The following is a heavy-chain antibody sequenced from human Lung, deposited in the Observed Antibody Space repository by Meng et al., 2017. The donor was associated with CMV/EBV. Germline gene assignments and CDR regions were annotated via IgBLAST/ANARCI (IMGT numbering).Heavy chain of an antibody. V-gene: IGHV4-59*08. D-gene: IGHD3-16*02. J-gene: IGHJ4*02. CDR1: GGSISTYY. CDR2: NYYSGST. Sequence: GQPQESGPGLVKPSETLSLTCAVSGGSISTYYWSWIRQPPGKGLEWIGNNYYSGSTNYNPSLASRVTISVDSSKNQFSLKLSSVTAADTAVYYCARHQNGGTYPLDYWGQGTLAPSPQ. CDR3: ARHQNGGTYPLDY.